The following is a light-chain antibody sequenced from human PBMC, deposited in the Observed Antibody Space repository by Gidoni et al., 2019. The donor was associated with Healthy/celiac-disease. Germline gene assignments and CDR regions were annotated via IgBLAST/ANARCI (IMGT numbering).Light chain of an antibody. V-gene: IGKV3-20*01. CDR1: QSVTSSY. CDR3: QQYSSSPIT. Sequence: EIVLTQSPGTLSLSPGERATLSCRASQSVTSSYLACYQQKPGQAPRLLIYGASSRATGIPDRFSGSVSGTDFTLTISRLEPEDFAVYYCQQYSSSPITFGPGTKVDIQ. CDR2: GAS. J-gene: IGKJ3*01.